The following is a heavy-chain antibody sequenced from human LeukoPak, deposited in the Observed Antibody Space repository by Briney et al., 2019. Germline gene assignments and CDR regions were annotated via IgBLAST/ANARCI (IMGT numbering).Heavy chain of an antibody. CDR1: GFTFSSYG. Sequence: GGSLRLSCAASGFTFSSYGMHWVRQAPGKGLEWVAVIWYDGSNKYYADSVKGRFTISRDNSKNTLYLQMNSLRAEDTAVYYCARAGIVVVPAADFDYWGQGTLVTVSS. CDR3: ARAGIVVVPAADFDY. V-gene: IGHV3-33*01. J-gene: IGHJ4*02. D-gene: IGHD2-2*01. CDR2: IWYDGSNK.